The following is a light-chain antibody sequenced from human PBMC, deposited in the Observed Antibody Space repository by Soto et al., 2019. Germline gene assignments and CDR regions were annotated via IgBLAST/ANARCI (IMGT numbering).Light chain of an antibody. Sequence: QLVLTQSSSASASLGSSVKLTCTLSSGHSSYIIAWHQQQPGKAPRYLMKLEGSGSYNTGSGVPDRFSGSSSGADRYLTISTRQFEDEADYYCGTWVSNTYVFGTGTKLTVL. J-gene: IGLJ1*01. CDR3: GTWVSNTYV. V-gene: IGLV4-60*02. CDR1: SGHSSYI. CDR2: LEGSGSY.